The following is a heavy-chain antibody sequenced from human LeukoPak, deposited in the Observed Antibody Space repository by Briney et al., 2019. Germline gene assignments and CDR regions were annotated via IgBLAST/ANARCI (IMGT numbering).Heavy chain of an antibody. Sequence: SVKVSCKASGGTFSSYAISWVRQAPGQGLEWMGGIIPIFGTANYAQKFQGRVTITADESTSTAYMELSSLRSEDTAVYYCAGEMTTVPTLDYWGQGTLVTVSS. CDR2: IIPIFGTA. J-gene: IGHJ4*02. D-gene: IGHD4-17*01. CDR1: GGTFSSYA. CDR3: AGEMTTVPTLDY. V-gene: IGHV1-69*13.